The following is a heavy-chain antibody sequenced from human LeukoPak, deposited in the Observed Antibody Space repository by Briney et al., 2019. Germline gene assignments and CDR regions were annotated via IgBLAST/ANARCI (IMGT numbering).Heavy chain of an antibody. CDR2: IYYSGST. CDR3: ASRAYYYDSSGYGPFDY. V-gene: IGHV4-39*01. CDR1: GGSISSSSYY. D-gene: IGHD3-22*01. Sequence: TSETLSLTCTVSGGSISSSSYYWGWIRQPPGKGLEWIGSIYYSGSTYYNPSLKSRVTISVDTSKNQFSLKLSSVTAADTAVYYCASRAYYYDSSGYGPFDYWGQGTLVTVSS. J-gene: IGHJ4*02.